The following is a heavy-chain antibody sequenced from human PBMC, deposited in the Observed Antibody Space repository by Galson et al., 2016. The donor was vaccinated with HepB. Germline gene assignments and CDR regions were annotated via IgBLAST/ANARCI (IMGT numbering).Heavy chain of an antibody. D-gene: IGHD4-17*01. Sequence: SVKVSCKASGYSFTSYAFSWMRQAPGQGLEWMGWISAYNGNTKYAQKFQDRVTMTTDTWTNTTYIELRSLRSDDTAVYYCARDPTVIYGDYPNTGGSDFWGQGTLVTVAS. CDR3: ARDPTVIYGDYPNTGGSDF. CDR1: GYSFTSYA. J-gene: IGHJ4*02. V-gene: IGHV1-18*01. CDR2: ISAYNGNT.